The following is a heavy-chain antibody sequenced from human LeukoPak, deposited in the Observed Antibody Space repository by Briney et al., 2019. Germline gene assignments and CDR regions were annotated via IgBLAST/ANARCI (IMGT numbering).Heavy chain of an antibody. CDR2: IYYSGST. Sequence: SETLSLTCTVSGGSISSYYWSWIRQPPGKGLEWIGYIYYSGSTNYNPSLKSRVTISVDTSKNQFSLKLSSVTAADTAVYYCARHPVYSSSWYTPPYYYGMDVWGQGTTVTVSS. D-gene: IGHD6-13*01. V-gene: IGHV4-59*08. CDR3: ARHPVYSSSWYTPPYYYGMDV. CDR1: GGSISSYY. J-gene: IGHJ6*02.